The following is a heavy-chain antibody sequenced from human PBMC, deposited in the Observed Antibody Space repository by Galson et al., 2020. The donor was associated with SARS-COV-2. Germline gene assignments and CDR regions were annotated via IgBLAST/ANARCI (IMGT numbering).Heavy chain of an antibody. Sequence: TGGSLRLSCAASGFTFSSYSMNWVRQAPGKGLEWVSSISSSSSYIYYADSVKGRFTISRDNAKNSLYLQMNSLRAEDTAVYYCARDYSSSWYVWFDPWGQGTLVTVSS. CDR2: ISSSSSYI. V-gene: IGHV3-21*01. D-gene: IGHD6-13*01. CDR3: ARDYSSSWYVWFDP. CDR1: GFTFSSYS. J-gene: IGHJ5*02.